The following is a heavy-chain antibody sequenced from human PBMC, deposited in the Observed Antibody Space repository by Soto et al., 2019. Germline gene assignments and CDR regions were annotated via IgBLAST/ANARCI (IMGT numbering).Heavy chain of an antibody. V-gene: IGHV3-21*01. J-gene: IGHJ6*02. CDR1: GFTFSSYS. Sequence: EVQLVESGGGLVKPGGSLRLSCAASGFTFSSYSMNWVRQAPGKGLEWVSSISSSSSYIYYADSVKGRFTISRDNANNSLYLKMNSLKAEDTAVYYCARDHAYYDFWSGYQVYYYYSMDVWGQATTVTVSS. D-gene: IGHD3-3*01. CDR2: ISSSSSYI. CDR3: ARDHAYYDFWSGYQVYYYYSMDV.